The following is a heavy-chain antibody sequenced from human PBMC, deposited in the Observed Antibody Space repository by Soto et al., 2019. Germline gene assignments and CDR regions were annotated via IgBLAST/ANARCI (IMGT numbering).Heavy chain of an antibody. D-gene: IGHD3-10*01. Sequence: SXTRSLSFSVSCGSIMDYFWTWVRQPPGKGLEWIGYISYSWTVNYNSSLKSRVTISLDTSRNHFSLKLTSVTTADTGVYFCARDRKLVIPGNYYYYGMDVWGQGTTVTVSS. CDR1: CGSIMDYF. CDR3: ARDRKLVIPGNYYYYGMDV. J-gene: IGHJ6*02. CDR2: ISYSWTV. V-gene: IGHV4-59*12.